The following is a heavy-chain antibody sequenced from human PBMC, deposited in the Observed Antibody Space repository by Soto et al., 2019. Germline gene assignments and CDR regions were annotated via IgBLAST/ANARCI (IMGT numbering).Heavy chain of an antibody. CDR2: ISNIGFT. Sequence: PSETLSLTCSVSGGSISSINHHISNHYCRWFRLSPGKGLEWIGYISNIGFTRYNPSLKSRVSISVDTSKNQFSLKLTSVTAADTAVYYCTTQGFGGLHGLVDVWGQGTTVT. CDR3: TTQGFGGLHGLVDV. V-gene: IGHV4-61*05. D-gene: IGHD3-10*01. CDR1: GGSISSINHHISNHY. J-gene: IGHJ6*02.